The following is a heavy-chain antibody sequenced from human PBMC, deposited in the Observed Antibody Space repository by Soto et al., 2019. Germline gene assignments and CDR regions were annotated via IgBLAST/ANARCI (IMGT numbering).Heavy chain of an antibody. Sequence: EVQLVESGGGLVQPGESLRLSCAASGFTFSYYWMHWVRQAPGKGLVWVSRVHSDGSSTTYADSVKGRFSISRDNARNTVYLQMNSLRVEGMAVYYCARGDRGAFDLWGQGTVVTVSS. J-gene: IGHJ3*01. CDR3: ARGDRGAFDL. D-gene: IGHD1-26*01. CDR2: VHSDGSST. V-gene: IGHV3-74*01. CDR1: GFTFSYYW.